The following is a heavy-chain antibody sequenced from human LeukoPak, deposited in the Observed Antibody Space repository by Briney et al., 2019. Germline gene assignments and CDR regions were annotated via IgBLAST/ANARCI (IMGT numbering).Heavy chain of an antibody. CDR2: IYYSGST. J-gene: IGHJ4*02. CDR1: GGSISSSSYY. D-gene: IGHD2-2*01. V-gene: IGHV4-39*01. Sequence: SETLSLTCTVSGGSISSSSYYWGWIRQPPGKGLEWIGSIYYSGSTYYNPSLKSRVTISVDTSKNQFSLQLSSVTAADTAVYYCARVIAVPAAPYFDYWGQGTLVTVSS. CDR3: ARVIAVPAAPYFDY.